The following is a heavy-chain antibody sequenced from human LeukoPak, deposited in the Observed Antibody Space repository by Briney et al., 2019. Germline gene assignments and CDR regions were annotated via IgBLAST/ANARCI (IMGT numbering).Heavy chain of an antibody. CDR3: ARGGDTAMAYYYYGMDV. V-gene: IGHV1-18*01. J-gene: IGHJ6*02. D-gene: IGHD5-18*01. CDR2: ISAYNGNT. Sequence: GASVKVSCKASGYTFTSYGISWVRQAPGQGLEWMGWISAYNGNTNYAQKLQGRVTMTTDTSTSTAYMELRSLRSDDTAVYYCARGGDTAMAYYYYGMDVWGQGTTATVSS. CDR1: GYTFTSYG.